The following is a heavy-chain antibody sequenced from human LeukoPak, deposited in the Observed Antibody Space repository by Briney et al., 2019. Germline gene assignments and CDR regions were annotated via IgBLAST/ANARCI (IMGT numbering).Heavy chain of an antibody. D-gene: IGHD3-3*01. CDR1: GFVFSSYA. CDR3: AKERLLEGLKTPFDI. V-gene: IGHV3-23*01. CDR2: ISVSGGLT. J-gene: IGHJ3*02. Sequence: GGSLRLSCAASGFVFSSYAMSWVRQAPGKGLECVSGISVSGGLTYYADSVKGRFTISRDNSKNTLFLQMNSLRAEDTAVYYCAKERLLEGLKTPFDIWGQGTMVTVSS.